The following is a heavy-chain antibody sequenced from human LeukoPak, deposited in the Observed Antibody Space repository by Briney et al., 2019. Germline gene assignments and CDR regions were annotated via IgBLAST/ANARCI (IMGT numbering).Heavy chain of an antibody. D-gene: IGHD3-3*01. CDR2: FDPENAEI. Sequence: ASVKVSCKLSGNTLRELPIQWVRQAGGKGLEWMAGFDPENAEIVYAQKFQGRVTMTEDTSTNTAYMELTSLTSDDTALYYCATRGSDFWSSFDDWGQGTQVTVSS. J-gene: IGHJ4*03. CDR1: GNTLRELP. CDR3: ATRGSDFWSSFDD. V-gene: IGHV1-24*01.